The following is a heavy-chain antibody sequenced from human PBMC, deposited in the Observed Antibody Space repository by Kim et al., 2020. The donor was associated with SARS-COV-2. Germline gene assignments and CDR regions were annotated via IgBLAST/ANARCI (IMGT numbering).Heavy chain of an antibody. D-gene: IGHD4-4*01. Sequence: GGSLRLSCAASGFTFSLSAMTWVRQAPGKGLEWVSSISGDAAYTFYPDSVRGRFTVSRDNSKNTLYLQMNSLRAEDTAVYYCAKGAMSTVVDSWGQGTLV. CDR1: GFTFSLSA. J-gene: IGHJ5*01. V-gene: IGHV3-23*01. CDR3: AKGAMSTVVDS. CDR2: ISGDAAYT.